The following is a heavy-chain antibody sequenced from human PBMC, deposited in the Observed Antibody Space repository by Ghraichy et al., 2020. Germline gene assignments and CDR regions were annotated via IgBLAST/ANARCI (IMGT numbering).Heavy chain of an antibody. Sequence: GGSLRLSCAASGFTFSSYVMNWVRQAPGKGLEWVSAISVSDGSTYYADSVKGRFTISRDSSKNTLYLQMNSLRAEDTAVYYCAKDSGRGYSYGYGGYYYDMDVWGQGTTVTVSS. V-gene: IGHV3-23*01. D-gene: IGHD5-18*01. CDR1: GFTFSSYV. CDR2: ISVSDGST. J-gene: IGHJ6*02. CDR3: AKDSGRGYSYGYGGYYYDMDV.